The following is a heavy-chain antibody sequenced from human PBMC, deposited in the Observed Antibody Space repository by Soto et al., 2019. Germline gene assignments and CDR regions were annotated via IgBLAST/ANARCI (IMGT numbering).Heavy chain of an antibody. CDR1: GFIFSDYY. CDR2: ISNSGRIT. CDR3: ARDHGGGGLTLEY. V-gene: IGHV3-11*01. Sequence: QVHLEESGGGLVKPGGYLRLSCTASGFIFSDYYMSWIRQAPVKGLEWVSDISNSGRITHHADSVEGRFTISRDNAKDSLSLQMNSLRPEDSAIYYCARDHGGGGLTLEYWGQGTLVTVSS. D-gene: IGHD3-16*01. J-gene: IGHJ4*02.